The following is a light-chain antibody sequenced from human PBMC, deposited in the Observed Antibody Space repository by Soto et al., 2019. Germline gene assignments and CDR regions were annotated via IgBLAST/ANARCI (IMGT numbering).Light chain of an antibody. V-gene: IGLV2-14*01. Sequence: QSALTQPASVSGSPGQSITISCTGTSSDVGGYNYVSWYQQHPGKAPKLMIYEVSNRPSGVSNRFSGSRSGNTASLTISGLQAEDEGDYYCSSYTSSGTLVVFGGGTKVTVL. J-gene: IGLJ2*01. CDR1: SSDVGGYNY. CDR2: EVS. CDR3: SSYTSSGTLVV.